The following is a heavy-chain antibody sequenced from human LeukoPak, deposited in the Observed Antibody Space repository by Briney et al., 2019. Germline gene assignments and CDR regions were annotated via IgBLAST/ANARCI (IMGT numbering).Heavy chain of an antibody. J-gene: IGHJ4*02. V-gene: IGHV1-8*01. D-gene: IGHD5-24*01. CDR3: ARDLGWLQTLFY. Sequence: ASVKVSCKASGYTFTSYDINWVRQATGQGLEWMGWMNPNSGNTGYAQKFQGRVTMTRNTSISTAYMELSSLRSEDTAVYYCARDLGWLQTLFYWGQGTLVTVSS. CDR1: GYTFTSYD. CDR2: MNPNSGNT.